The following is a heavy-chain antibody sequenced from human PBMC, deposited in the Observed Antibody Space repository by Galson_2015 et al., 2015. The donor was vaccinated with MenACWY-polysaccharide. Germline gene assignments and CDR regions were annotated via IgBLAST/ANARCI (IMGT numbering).Heavy chain of an antibody. CDR2: ISGSDGST. Sequence: SLRLSCAASGFTFSSYAMSWVRQAPGKGLEWVSAISGSDGSTYYADSVKGRFTISRDNSKNTLYLQMNSLRAEDTAVYYCARVFPPHSLFYFDYWGQGTLVTVSS. D-gene: IGHD1-26*01. V-gene: IGHV3-23*01. CDR3: ARVFPPHSLFYFDY. CDR1: GFTFSSYA. J-gene: IGHJ4*02.